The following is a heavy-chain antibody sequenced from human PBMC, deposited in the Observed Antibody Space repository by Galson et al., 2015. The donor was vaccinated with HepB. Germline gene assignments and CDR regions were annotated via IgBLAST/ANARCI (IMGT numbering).Heavy chain of an antibody. J-gene: IGHJ4*02. D-gene: IGHD3-22*01. CDR1: GFTFSSYA. CDR3: ARAHYYDSSGYYY. Sequence: SLRLSCAASGFTFSSYAMHWVRQAPGKGLEWVAVISYDGSNKYYADSVKGRFTISRDNSKNTLYLQMNSLRAEDTAVYYCARAHYYDSSGYYYWGQGTLVTVSS. V-gene: IGHV3-30*04. CDR2: ISYDGSNK.